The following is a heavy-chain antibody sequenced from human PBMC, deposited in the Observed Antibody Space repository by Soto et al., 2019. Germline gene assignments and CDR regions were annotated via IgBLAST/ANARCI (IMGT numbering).Heavy chain of an antibody. CDR2: IYWDDDE. J-gene: IGHJ4*02. CDR3: AHSRNLITEDAQVGDFDY. V-gene: IGHV2-5*02. D-gene: IGHD3-10*01. CDR1: GFSLTTAGVG. Sequence: QITLKESGPPLVKPTQTLTLTCSFSGFSLTTAGVGVGWVRQPPGEALEWLALIYWDDDERYSPSLKTRLTITKDPSKNQVVLIMTNMAPVDTATYYCAHSRNLITEDAQVGDFDYWGQGTLVTVSS.